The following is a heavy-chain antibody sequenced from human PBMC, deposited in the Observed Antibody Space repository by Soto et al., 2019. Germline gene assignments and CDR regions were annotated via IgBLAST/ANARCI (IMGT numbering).Heavy chain of an antibody. Sequence: EVQLLESGGGLVQPGGSLRLSCAASGFTFSSYAMSWVRQAPGKGLEWVSAISGRGGSTYYADSVKGRFTISRDNSKNTLYVHMNRLRAEDTAVYYCATRSSCSYFDYWGQGTLVTVSS. CDR2: ISGRGGST. CDR3: ATRSSCSYFDY. V-gene: IGHV3-23*01. D-gene: IGHD6-19*01. CDR1: GFTFSSYA. J-gene: IGHJ4*02.